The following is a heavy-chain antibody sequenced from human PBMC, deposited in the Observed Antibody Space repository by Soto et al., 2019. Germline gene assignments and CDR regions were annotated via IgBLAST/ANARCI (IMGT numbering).Heavy chain of an antibody. CDR1: GGSVSSGSYY. J-gene: IGHJ4*02. V-gene: IGHV4-61*01. CDR3: AREGGERDSSGYYKKYFDY. Sequence: PSETLSLTCTVSGGSVSSGSYYWSWIRPPPGKGLEWIGYIYYSGSTNYNPSHKRRVTLSVDTSKNQFSLKLSSVTAADTAVYYCAREGGERDSSGYYKKYFDYWGQGTLVTVSS. CDR2: IYYSGST. D-gene: IGHD3-22*01.